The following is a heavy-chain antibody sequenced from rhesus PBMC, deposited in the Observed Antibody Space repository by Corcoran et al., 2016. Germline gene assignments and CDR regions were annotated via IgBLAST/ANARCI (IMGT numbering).Heavy chain of an antibody. V-gene: IGHV4-169*02. D-gene: IGHD3-16*01. CDR2: IYVSGSST. CDR3: ASGSGSYTYFDY. CDR1: GGSISSSY. J-gene: IGHJ4*01. Sequence: QLQLQESGPGLVKPSETLSVTCAVSGGSISSSYWSWIRLAPGKGLELIGYIYVSGSSTNSNPSLKSRVTLSVVTSKNQLSLKLSSVTAADTAVYYCASGSGSYTYFDYWGQGVLVTVSS.